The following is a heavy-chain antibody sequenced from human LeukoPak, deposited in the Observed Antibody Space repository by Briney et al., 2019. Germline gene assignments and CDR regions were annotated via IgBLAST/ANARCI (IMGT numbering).Heavy chain of an antibody. J-gene: IGHJ6*03. CDR2: INHSEST. D-gene: IGHD2-2*01. Sequence: SETLSLTCAVYGGSCSGYYWSWIPQPPGKGLEWFGEINHSESTNCNTSLKSRVTISVDTSKNQFSLKLSSVTAADTAVYYCARGSCSSTSCTYYYYYYYMDVWGKGTTVTVSS. CDR3: ARGSCSSTSCTYYYYYYYMDV. CDR1: GGSCSGYY. V-gene: IGHV4-34*01.